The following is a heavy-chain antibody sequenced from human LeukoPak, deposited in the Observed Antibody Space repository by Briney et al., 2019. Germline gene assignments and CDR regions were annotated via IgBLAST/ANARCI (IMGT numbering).Heavy chain of an antibody. CDR3: TTRSLGGMGTTVVTPLGY. CDR2: IKSKTDGGTT. D-gene: IGHD4-23*01. J-gene: IGHJ4*02. CDR1: GFTFSNAW. Sequence: GGSLRLSCAASGFTFSNAWMSWVRQAPGKGLEWVGRIKSKTDGGTTDYAAPVKGRFTISRDDSKNTLYLQMNSLKTEDTAVYYCTTRSLGGMGTTVVTPLGYWGQGTLVTVSS. V-gene: IGHV3-15*01.